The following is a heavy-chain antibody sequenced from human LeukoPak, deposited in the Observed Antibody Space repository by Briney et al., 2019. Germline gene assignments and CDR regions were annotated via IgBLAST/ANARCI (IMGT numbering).Heavy chain of an antibody. CDR1: GFTFTSSA. CDR2: IVVGSGNT. V-gene: IGHV1-58*02. D-gene: IGHD4-17*01. Sequence: SVKVSCKASGFTFTSSAMQWVRQARGQRLEWIGWIVVGSGNTNYAQKFQERVTITRAMSTSTAYMELNSLRAEDTAVYYCARDNGDYYFGYWGQGTLVTVSS. J-gene: IGHJ4*02. CDR3: ARDNGDYYFGY.